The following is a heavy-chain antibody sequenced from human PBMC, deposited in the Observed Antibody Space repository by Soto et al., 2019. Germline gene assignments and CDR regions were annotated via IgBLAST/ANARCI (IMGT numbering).Heavy chain of an antibody. Sequence: PSETLSLTCTVSGCSISSYYWSWIRQPPGKGLEWIGYIYYSGSTNYNPSLKSRVTISVDTSKNQFSLKLSSVTAADTAVYYCAREGSYKNYYYYGMDVWGQGTTVTVSS. CDR3: AREGSYKNYYYYGMDV. D-gene: IGHD2-15*01. CDR1: GCSISSYY. J-gene: IGHJ6*02. V-gene: IGHV4-59*01. CDR2: IYYSGST.